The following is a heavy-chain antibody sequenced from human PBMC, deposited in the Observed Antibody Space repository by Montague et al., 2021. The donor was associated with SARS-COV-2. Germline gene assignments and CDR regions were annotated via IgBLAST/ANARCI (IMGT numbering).Heavy chain of an antibody. J-gene: IGHJ3*02. D-gene: IGHD3-22*01. CDR3: ARGGATYYYDTSGYVNAFDT. CDR2: IYYNGYT. Sequence: SETLSLTCTVSGDSISTYYWSWIRQPPGKGLEWIGYIYYNGYTNYNPSLKSRVTIPVDTSKNQFSLRLSSVTAADTAVYFCARGGATYYYDTSGYVNAFDTWGQGTMVTVPS. CDR1: GDSISTYY. V-gene: IGHV4-59*01.